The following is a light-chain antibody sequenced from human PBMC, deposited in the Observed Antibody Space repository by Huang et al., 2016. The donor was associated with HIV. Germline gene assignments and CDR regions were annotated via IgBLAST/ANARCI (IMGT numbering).Light chain of an antibody. CDR1: QRIGTY. Sequence: EIVLTQSPVTLSLSPGDRATLSCRASQRIGTYLDWYQQKSGQAPRLLIYDVSNRAAGVPARFSASGSETDFTLTIASLDPDDFAIYHCQQRSKWPLTFGGGTKVEMK. V-gene: IGKV3-11*01. CDR3: QQRSKWPLT. CDR2: DVS. J-gene: IGKJ4*01.